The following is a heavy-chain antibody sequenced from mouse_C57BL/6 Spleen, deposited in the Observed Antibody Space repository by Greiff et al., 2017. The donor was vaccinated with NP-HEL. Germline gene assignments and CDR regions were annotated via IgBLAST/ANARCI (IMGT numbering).Heavy chain of an antibody. CDR3: ARRDYYGSSYGGYFDV. J-gene: IGHJ1*03. CDR1: GYTFTSYW. D-gene: IGHD1-1*01. CDR2: IDPSDSYT. Sequence: QVQLKQPGAELVMPGASVKLSCKASGYTFTSYWMHWVKQRPGQGLEWIGEIDPSDSYTNYNQKFKGKSTLTVDKSSSTAYMQLSSLTSEDSAVYYCARRDYYGSSYGGYFDVWGTGTTVTVSS. V-gene: IGHV1-69*01.